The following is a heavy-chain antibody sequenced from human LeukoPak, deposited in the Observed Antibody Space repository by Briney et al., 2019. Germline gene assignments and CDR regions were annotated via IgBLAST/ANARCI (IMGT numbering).Heavy chain of an antibody. Sequence: ASVKVSCKASGYTFTSYAMHSVCQAPGQRLERMGWINAGNGNTKSSQKFQGRVTITRDTSASTAYMEMSSLRSEDTAVYDCARESPSGNAYCYGSGSYYRFDAFDIWGQGTMVTVSS. D-gene: IGHD3-10*01. CDR2: INAGNGNT. V-gene: IGHV1-3*01. CDR1: GYTFTSYA. J-gene: IGHJ3*02. CDR3: ARESPSGNAYCYGSGSYYRFDAFDI.